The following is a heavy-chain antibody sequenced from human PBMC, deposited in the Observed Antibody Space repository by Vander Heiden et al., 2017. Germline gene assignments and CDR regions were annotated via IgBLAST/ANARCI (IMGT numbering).Heavy chain of an antibody. J-gene: IGHJ4*02. CDR2: MYSGGST. CDR1: GCTVGSNC. CDR3: ARTLPPGQFDY. V-gene: IGHV3-53*01. D-gene: IGHD2-15*01. Sequence: EVQLVESGGGLIQPGGSLRLSCASSGCTVGSNCMRWVRQTPGKGREWVSVMYSGGSTYYADSVKGRFTISRDKSKNTLYLQMNSLRAEDTAVYYCARTLPPGQFDYWGQGTLVTVSS.